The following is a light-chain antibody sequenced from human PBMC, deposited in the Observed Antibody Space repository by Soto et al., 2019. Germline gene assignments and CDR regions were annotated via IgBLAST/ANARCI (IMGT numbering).Light chain of an antibody. CDR1: QSISSW. CDR3: QQYNSYPYT. V-gene: IGKV1-5*01. CDR2: DAS. Sequence: DIQMTQSPSTLSASVGDRVTITCRASQSISSWLAWYHQKPGKAPKLLIYDASSLESGVPSRFSGSGSGTEFTLTISSLQPDDFATYYCQQYNSYPYTFGGGTKVEIK. J-gene: IGKJ4*01.